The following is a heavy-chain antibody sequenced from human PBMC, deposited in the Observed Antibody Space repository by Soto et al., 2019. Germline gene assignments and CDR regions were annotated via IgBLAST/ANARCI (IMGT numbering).Heavy chain of an antibody. V-gene: IGHV4-34*01. CDR3: ARGKRGGQGFDY. J-gene: IGHJ4*02. CDR2: INHSGST. Sequence: QVQLQQWGAGLLKPSDTLSLTCAVYGGSFSGYYWSWIRQPPGKGLEWIGEINHSGSTYYNPSLKSRVTISVDTSKNQYSLKLSSVTAADTAVYYRARGKRGGQGFDYWGQGPLVPVSS. D-gene: IGHD3-10*01. CDR1: GGSFSGYY.